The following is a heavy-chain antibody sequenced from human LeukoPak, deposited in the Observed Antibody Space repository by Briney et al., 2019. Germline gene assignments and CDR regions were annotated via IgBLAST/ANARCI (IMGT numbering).Heavy chain of an antibody. CDR2: ISSSSSYI. CDR3: ARGRDCSSTSWFLAY. V-gene: IGHV3-21*01. D-gene: IGHD2-2*01. Sequence: GGSLRLSCAASGFTFSSYSMNWVRQAPGKGLEWVSSISSSSSYIYYAHSVKGRFTISRDNAKNPLYLQMDSLRAGSTAVYYCARGRDCSSTSWFLAYWGEGTLL. J-gene: IGHJ4*02. CDR1: GFTFSSYS.